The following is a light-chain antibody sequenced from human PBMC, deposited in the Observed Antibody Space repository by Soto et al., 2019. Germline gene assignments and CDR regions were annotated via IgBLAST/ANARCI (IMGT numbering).Light chain of an antibody. J-gene: IGKJ3*01. CDR2: YAS. CDR1: ESVHSN. CDR3: QPYSNWPPT. V-gene: IGKV3-15*01. Sequence: EMVMTQSPATLSVSPGERVTLSCRASESVHSNLAWYQQKPGQGPSLLIYYASTRVTGVPDRFSGSGSGTEFTLTISSLQSEDFGVYYCQPYSNWPPTFGPGTKVEIK.